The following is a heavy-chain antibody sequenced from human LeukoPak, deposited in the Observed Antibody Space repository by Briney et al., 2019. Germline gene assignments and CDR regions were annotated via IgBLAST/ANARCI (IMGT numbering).Heavy chain of an antibody. Sequence: SETLSLTCTVSGGSISSYYWSWIRQPPGKGLEWIGYIYYSGSTNYNPSLKSRVTISVDTSKNQFSLKLSSVTAADTAVYYCARGRSSGWYSRWFDPWGQGTLVTVSS. J-gene: IGHJ5*02. CDR1: GGSISSYY. V-gene: IGHV4-59*08. D-gene: IGHD6-19*01. CDR3: ARGRSSGWYSRWFDP. CDR2: IYYSGST.